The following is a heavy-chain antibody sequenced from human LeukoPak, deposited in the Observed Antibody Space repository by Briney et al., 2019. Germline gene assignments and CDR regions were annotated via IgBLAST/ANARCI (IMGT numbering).Heavy chain of an antibody. J-gene: IGHJ4*02. CDR2: ISGSGGST. D-gene: IGHD3-22*01. CDR1: GFTFRRYA. CDR3: ASYDSSGYYHYFDY. Sequence: GGSLRLSCAASGFTFRRYAMSWVRQAPGKGLEWVSAISGSGGSTYYADSVKGRFTTSGDNSKNTLYVQMNSLRAEDTAVYYCASYDSSGYYHYFDYWGQGTLVTVSS. V-gene: IGHV3-23*01.